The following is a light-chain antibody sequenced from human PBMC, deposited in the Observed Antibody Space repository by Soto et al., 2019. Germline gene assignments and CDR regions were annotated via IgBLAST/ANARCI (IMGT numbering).Light chain of an antibody. Sequence: AIQLTQSPSSLSASVGDKVTITCRASQGISSALAWYQQKPGKAPKLLIYDASSVESGVPTRFSGSGSGTDFTLTISSPQPEEFATYYCQQFNSYPLNFGGGTKGEIK. J-gene: IGKJ4*01. CDR1: QGISSA. V-gene: IGKV1-13*02. CDR3: QQFNSYPLN. CDR2: DAS.